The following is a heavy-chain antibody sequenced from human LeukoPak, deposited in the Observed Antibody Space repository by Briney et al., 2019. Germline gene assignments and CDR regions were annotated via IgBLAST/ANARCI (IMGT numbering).Heavy chain of an antibody. Sequence: GGSLRLSCTASGFTLSTYWMHWVRQAPANGLVWVSRFNSDASTTTYANSVKGRFTISRDNAKNTLYLQLNSLRAEDTAVYYCASDYRGNYGNYYYGMDVWGQGTTVTVSS. D-gene: IGHD3-10*01. CDR2: FNSDASTT. J-gene: IGHJ6*02. CDR1: GFTLSTYW. V-gene: IGHV3-74*01. CDR3: ASDYRGNYGNYYYGMDV.